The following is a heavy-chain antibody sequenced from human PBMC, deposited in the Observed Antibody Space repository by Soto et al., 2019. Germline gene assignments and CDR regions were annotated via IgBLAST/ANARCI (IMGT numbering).Heavy chain of an antibody. CDR2: IYYSGKT. V-gene: IGHV4-59*12. J-gene: IGHJ4*02. Sequence: SETLSLTCTVSGGSISSYYWSWIRQPPGKGLEWIGYIYYSGKTYYNPSLKSRVTLSVDTSKNQFSLKLSSVTAADTAVYYCARDKITGLFDFWGQGTLVTVSS. CDR1: GGSISSYY. CDR3: ARDKITGLFDF. D-gene: IGHD2-8*02.